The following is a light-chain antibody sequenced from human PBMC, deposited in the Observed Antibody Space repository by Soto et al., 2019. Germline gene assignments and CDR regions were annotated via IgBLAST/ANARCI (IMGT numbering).Light chain of an antibody. J-gene: IGKJ1*01. V-gene: IGKV1-39*01. CDR2: AAS. CDR1: QSISSY. Sequence: DVQITQSPSSLSASVGRRVTVTCRSSQSISSYLNWYQQKPGKAPKLLIYAASSLQSGVPSRFSGSGSGTDFTLTISSLQPEDFATYYCQQSYSTPWTFGQGTMVDIK. CDR3: QQSYSTPWT.